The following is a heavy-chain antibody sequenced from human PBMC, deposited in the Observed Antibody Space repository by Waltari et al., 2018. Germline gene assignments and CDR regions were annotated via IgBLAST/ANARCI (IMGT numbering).Heavy chain of an antibody. V-gene: IGHV3-9*01. CDR3: ARVQIAAARTHRGFIDY. Sequence: EVQLVESGGGLVQPGRSLRLSCAASGFTFDDYAMHWVRQAPGKGLEWVSGISWNSGSIGYADSVKGRFTISRDNAKNSLYLQINSLRAEDTAVYYCARVQIAAARTHRGFIDYWGQGTLVTVSS. D-gene: IGHD6-13*01. CDR1: GFTFDDYA. CDR2: ISWNSGSI. J-gene: IGHJ4*02.